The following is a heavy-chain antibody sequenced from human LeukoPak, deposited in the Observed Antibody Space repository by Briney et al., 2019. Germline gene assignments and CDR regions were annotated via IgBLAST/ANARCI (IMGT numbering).Heavy chain of an antibody. Sequence: PGGSLRLSCAASGFTFSSYWMSWVRQAPGKGLEWVADIKQDGSEKYYVDSVKGRFSISRDNADNSLFLQMNSLRTEDAAVYYCVRGGGLLDYWGQGTLVTVSS. V-gene: IGHV3-7*04. D-gene: IGHD3-10*01. J-gene: IGHJ4*02. CDR1: GFTFSSYW. CDR2: IKQDGSEK. CDR3: VRGGGLLDY.